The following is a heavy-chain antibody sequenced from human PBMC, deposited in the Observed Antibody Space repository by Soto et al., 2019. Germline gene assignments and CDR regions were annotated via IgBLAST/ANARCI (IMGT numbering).Heavy chain of an antibody. J-gene: IGHJ5*02. Sequence: SETLSLTCSVSGAALNSGYYYWSWLRQVPGKGLEWIGQINVTGAVDYNPSLRDRITISQDTSERQFSLNLRLVTAADTAVYYCARLRIATNNYKWFDPWGQGTLVTVSS. V-gene: IGHV4-31*03. CDR2: INVTGAV. D-gene: IGHD2-21*01. CDR1: GAALNSGYYY. CDR3: ARLRIATNNYKWFDP.